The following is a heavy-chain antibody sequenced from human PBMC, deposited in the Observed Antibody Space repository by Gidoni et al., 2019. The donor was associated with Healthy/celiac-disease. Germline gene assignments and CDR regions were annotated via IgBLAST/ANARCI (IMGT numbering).Heavy chain of an antibody. D-gene: IGHD6-19*01. Sequence: QVPLVESGGGVVQPGTSLRLSCAAFGVPFSSYGLYSVHQVAGNGLEWVAVISKDGSNKDYADSVKGRFTISRDNSKNTPYLQMNSLGAEDTAVYYCAKGGSSGSSFDPWGQGTLVTVSS. V-gene: IGHV3-30*18. CDR1: GVPFSSYG. J-gene: IGHJ5*02. CDR3: AKGGSSGSSFDP. CDR2: ISKDGSNK.